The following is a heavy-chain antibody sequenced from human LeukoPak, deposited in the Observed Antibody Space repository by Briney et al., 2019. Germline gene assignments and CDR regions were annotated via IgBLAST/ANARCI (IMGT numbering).Heavy chain of an antibody. J-gene: IGHJ4*02. CDR3: AREAIVVVSLAEDYFDY. V-gene: IGHV3-21*01. Sequence: GGSLRLSCAASGFTFRDYTMNWVRQAPGKGLEWVSAISKSGTYIKYADSVKGRFTVSRDNAKNSLLLQMNSLRVEDTAVYFCAREAIVVVSLAEDYFDYWGQGTLVTVSS. CDR2: ISKSGTYI. D-gene: IGHD2-15*01. CDR1: GFTFRDYT.